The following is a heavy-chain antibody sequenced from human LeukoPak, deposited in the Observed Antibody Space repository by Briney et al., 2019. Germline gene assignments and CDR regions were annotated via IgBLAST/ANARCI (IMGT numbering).Heavy chain of an antibody. J-gene: IGHJ4*02. CDR1: ASGVAFTSHS. Sequence: GGSLRLSCAASASGVAFTSHSMNWVRQAPGKGLEWISYIHSSGDYIFYADSVKGRFTVSRDNARNSLYLQMNSLRAEDTAIYYCAREYNSRATFDYWGRGTLVTVSS. V-gene: IGHV3-21*05. CDR2: IHSSGDYI. CDR3: AREYNSRATFDY. D-gene: IGHD1-20*01.